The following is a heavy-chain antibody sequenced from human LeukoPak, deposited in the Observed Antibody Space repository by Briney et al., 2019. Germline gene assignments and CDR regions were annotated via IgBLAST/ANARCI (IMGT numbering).Heavy chain of an antibody. CDR1: GFTFNTYA. CDR2: ISDSGGST. Sequence: GGSLRLSCAASGFTFNTYAMNWVRQAPGKGLEWVSTISDSGGSTYYADSVKGRFTISRDNSKNTVYLQIHRLRAEDTAVYYCAKGKGSSSSSIDWWGQGTLVTVSS. D-gene: IGHD2-15*01. J-gene: IGHJ4*02. CDR3: AKGKGSSSSSIDW. V-gene: IGHV3-23*01.